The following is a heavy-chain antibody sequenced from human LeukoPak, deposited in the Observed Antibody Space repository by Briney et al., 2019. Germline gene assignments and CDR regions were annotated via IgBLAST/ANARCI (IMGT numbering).Heavy chain of an antibody. J-gene: IGHJ6*02. Sequence: GGSLRLSCAASGFTFSSYTMNWVRQAPGKGLEWVSSISSSSSYMYYADSVKGRLTISRDNAKNSLYLQMNSLRAEDTAVYYCARDRDVPAIGMDVWGQGTTVTVSS. CDR2: ISSSSSYM. V-gene: IGHV3-21*06. CDR1: GFTFSSYT. CDR3: ARDRDVPAIGMDV.